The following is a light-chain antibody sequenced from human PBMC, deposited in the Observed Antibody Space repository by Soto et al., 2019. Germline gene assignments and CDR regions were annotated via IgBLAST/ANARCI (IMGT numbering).Light chain of an antibody. CDR3: QQYVDFPQT. CDR1: QDIRNY. Sequence: DIQMTQSPSSLSASVGDRVTITCQASQDIRNYLNWYQQKPGKAPKLLIYDASHLETGVPSRFSGSGSGTDFTFTIDSLQPEDIATYYCQQYVDFPQTFGQGTKLEIK. V-gene: IGKV1-33*01. J-gene: IGKJ2*01. CDR2: DAS.